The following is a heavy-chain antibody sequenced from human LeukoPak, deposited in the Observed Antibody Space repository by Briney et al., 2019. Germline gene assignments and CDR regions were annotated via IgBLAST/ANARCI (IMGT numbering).Heavy chain of an antibody. V-gene: IGHV4-39*01. CDR2: IYYSGST. Sequence: SEPLSLTCTVSGGSISSSSYYWGWIRQPPGKGLEWIGSIYYSGSTYYNPSLNSRVTISVDTSKKQFSLKPSSVPAADTAVYYCARGYYDFWSGYPYWGQGTLVTVSS. D-gene: IGHD3-3*01. J-gene: IGHJ4*02. CDR1: GGSISSSSYY. CDR3: ARGYYDFWSGYPY.